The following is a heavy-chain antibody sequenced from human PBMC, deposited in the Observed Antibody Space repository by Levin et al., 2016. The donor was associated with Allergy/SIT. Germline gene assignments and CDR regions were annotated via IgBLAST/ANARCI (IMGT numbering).Heavy chain of an antibody. D-gene: IGHD3-9*01. CDR2: IIPIFGTA. CDR3: ARDRTPYYDILTGYRHYYYYYMDV. V-gene: IGHV1-69*01. J-gene: IGHJ6*03. Sequence: WVRQAPGQGLEWMGGIIPIFGTANYAQKFQGRVTITADESTSTVYMELSSLRSEDTAVYYCARDRTPYYDILTGYRHYYYYYMDVWGKGTTVTVSS.